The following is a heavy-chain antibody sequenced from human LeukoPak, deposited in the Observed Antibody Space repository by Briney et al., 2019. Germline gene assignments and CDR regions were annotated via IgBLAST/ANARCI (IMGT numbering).Heavy chain of an antibody. V-gene: IGHV3-7*01. D-gene: IGHD6-19*01. J-gene: IGHJ4*02. Sequence: GGSLRLSCAASGFTFRNYWMSWVRQAPGKGLEWGANIKLDGSDKYYVDSVKGRFTISRDNAKNSVYLQMNSLRAEDTAVYYCARVGQWLPDYWGQGTLVTVSS. CDR2: IKLDGSDK. CDR3: ARVGQWLPDY. CDR1: GFTFRNYW.